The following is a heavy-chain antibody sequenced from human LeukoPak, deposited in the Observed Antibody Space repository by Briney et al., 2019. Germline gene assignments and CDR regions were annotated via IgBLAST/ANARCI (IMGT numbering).Heavy chain of an antibody. CDR1: GFTFSNAW. J-gene: IGHJ4*02. CDR3: TTADYYDSSGYYYDYFDY. Sequence: GGSLRLSCAASGFTFSNAWMRWARHPPGKGREWVGRIKSKTDRGTTDYAAPVKGRFTISRDDSKNTLYLQMNSLKTEDTAVYYCTTADYYDSSGYYYDYFDYWGQGTLVTVSS. CDR2: IKSKTDRGTT. V-gene: IGHV3-15*01. D-gene: IGHD3-22*01.